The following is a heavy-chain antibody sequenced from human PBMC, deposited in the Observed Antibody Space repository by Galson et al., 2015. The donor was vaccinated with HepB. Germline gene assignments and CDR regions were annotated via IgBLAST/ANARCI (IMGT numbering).Heavy chain of an antibody. J-gene: IGHJ6*02. CDR3: ARDSPPWGSGSYPGGMDV. V-gene: IGHV1-69*04. D-gene: IGHD3-10*01. Sequence: SVKVSCKASGGTFSSYAISWVRQAPGQGLEWMGRIIPILGIANYAQKFQGRVTITADKSTSTAYMELSSLRSEDTAVYYCARDSPPWGSGSYPGGMDVWGQGTTVTVSS. CDR1: GGTFSSYA. CDR2: IIPILGIA.